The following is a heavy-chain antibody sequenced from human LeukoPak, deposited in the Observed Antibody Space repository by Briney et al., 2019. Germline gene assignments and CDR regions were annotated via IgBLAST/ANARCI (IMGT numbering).Heavy chain of an antibody. J-gene: IGHJ6*04. Sequence: GGSLRLSCAASGFTFSSYAMSWVRQAPGKGLEWVSAISGSGGSTYYADSVKGRFTISRDNSKNTLYLRMNSLRAEDTAVYYCAKSSSRYYYYGMDVWGKGTTVTVSS. CDR3: AKSSSRYYYYGMDV. V-gene: IGHV3-23*01. CDR2: ISGSGGST. CDR1: GFTFSSYA. D-gene: IGHD6-13*01.